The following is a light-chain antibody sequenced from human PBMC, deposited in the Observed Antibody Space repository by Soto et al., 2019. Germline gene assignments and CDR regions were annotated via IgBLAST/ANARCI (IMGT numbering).Light chain of an antibody. Sequence: DIQMTQSPSTLSASVGDRVTITCRASQSISSWLAWYQQKPXXXPXLLXXXAXXXXNGXPSRFSGSGSGTEFTLTISSLQPGDFATYYCQHYNTYPWTFGQGTKVDIK. CDR3: QHYNTYPWT. J-gene: IGKJ1*01. CDR1: QSISSW. V-gene: IGKV1-5*03. CDR2: XAX.